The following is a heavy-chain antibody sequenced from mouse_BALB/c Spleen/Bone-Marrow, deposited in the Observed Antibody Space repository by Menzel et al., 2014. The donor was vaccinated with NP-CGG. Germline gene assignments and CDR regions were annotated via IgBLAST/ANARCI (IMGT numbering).Heavy chain of an antibody. CDR1: GYAFTNYL. J-gene: IGHJ1*01. CDR2: INPGSGDT. V-gene: IGHV1-54*01. CDR3: ARRYYAYWYFDV. D-gene: IGHD1-1*01. Sequence: QVQLQQSGAELVRPGTSVKVSCKASGYAFTNYLIEWVKQRPGQGLEWIGVINPGSGDTNYNEKFKGKATLTADKSSSTAYMQFSSLTSDDSAVYFCARRYYAYWYFDVWGAGTTVTVSS.